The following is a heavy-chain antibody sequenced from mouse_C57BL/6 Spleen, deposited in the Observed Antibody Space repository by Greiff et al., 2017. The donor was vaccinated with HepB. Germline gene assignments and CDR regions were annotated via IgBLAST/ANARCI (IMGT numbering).Heavy chain of an antibody. D-gene: IGHD2-4*01. V-gene: IGHV1-26*01. Sequence: EVKLQQSGPELVKPGASVKISCKASGYTFTDYYMNWVKQSHGKSLEWIGDINPNNGGTSYNQKFKGKATLTVDKSSSTAYMELRSLTSEDSAVYYCARPYDYDRGYFDYWGQGTTLTVSS. CDR2: INPNNGGT. CDR3: ARPYDYDRGYFDY. CDR1: GYTFTDYY. J-gene: IGHJ2*01.